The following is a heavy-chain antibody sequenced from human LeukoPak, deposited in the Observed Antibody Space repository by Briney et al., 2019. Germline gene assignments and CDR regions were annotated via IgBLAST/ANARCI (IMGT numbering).Heavy chain of an antibody. J-gene: IGHJ4*02. Sequence: SETLSLTCIVSGDSMSSFYWSWIRQPPGEGLEWIGYIYSSGSTNYNPSLKSRVTISVDMSKSQFSLKLSSVTAADTAVYYCARGVVITFGGAADYWGQGTLVTVSS. V-gene: IGHV4-59*01. D-gene: IGHD3-16*01. CDR1: GDSMSSFY. CDR3: ARGVVITFGGAADY. CDR2: IYSSGST.